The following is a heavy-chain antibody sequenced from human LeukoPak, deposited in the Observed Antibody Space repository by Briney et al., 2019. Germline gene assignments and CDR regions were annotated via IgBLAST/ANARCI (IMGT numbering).Heavy chain of an antibody. J-gene: IGHJ5*02. CDR1: GGSITTHY. V-gene: IGHV4-4*07. Sequence: SETLSLTCTVSGGSITTHYWSWIRHPAGKWLEWIGRIHTSGSTNYNPSLEGRATMSLDTSKNQFSLNLSSVTAADTALYYCARNLGYNWFGPWGQGTLVTVSS. D-gene: IGHD1-26*01. CDR3: ARNLGYNWFGP. CDR2: IHTSGST.